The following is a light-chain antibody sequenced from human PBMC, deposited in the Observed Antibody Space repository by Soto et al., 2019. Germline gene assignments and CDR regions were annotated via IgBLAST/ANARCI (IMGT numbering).Light chain of an antibody. Sequence: QSVLTQPASVSGSPGQSITFSCTGTSNDIGGYNYVSWYQQHPGKAPKLMIFDVSNRPSGVSYRFSGSKSGTTASLTISGLQAEDEADYYCTSYTSLSTLLFGGGTKLTVL. CDR2: DVS. CDR1: SNDIGGYNY. V-gene: IGLV2-14*01. J-gene: IGLJ2*01. CDR3: TSYTSLSTLL.